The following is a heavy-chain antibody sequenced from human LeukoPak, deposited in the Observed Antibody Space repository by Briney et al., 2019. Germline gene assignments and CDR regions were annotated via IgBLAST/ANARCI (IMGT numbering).Heavy chain of an antibody. Sequence: ASVKVSCKASGYTFTSYGISWVRQAPGQGLEWMGWISAYNGNTNYAQKLQGRVTMTTDTSTSTAYMELRSLRSDDTAVYYCARESWYFYYYYYMDVWGKGTTVTVSS. CDR3: ARESWYFYYYYYMDV. V-gene: IGHV1-18*01. J-gene: IGHJ6*03. D-gene: IGHD6-13*01. CDR1: GYTFTSYG. CDR2: ISAYNGNT.